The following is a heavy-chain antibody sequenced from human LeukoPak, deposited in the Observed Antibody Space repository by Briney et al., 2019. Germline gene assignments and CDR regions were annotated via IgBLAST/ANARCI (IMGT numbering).Heavy chain of an antibody. Sequence: ASVKVSCKASGYRFTGYYMHWVRQAPGQGLEWMGWINPNSGGTNYAQKFQGRVTMTRDTSITTAYMELSRLISDDTAVYYCARGLTDEHQLILHWFDPWGQGTLVTVSS. CDR1: GYRFTGYY. CDR2: INPNSGGT. J-gene: IGHJ5*02. V-gene: IGHV1-2*02. CDR3: ARGLTDEHQLILHWFDP. D-gene: IGHD2-2*01.